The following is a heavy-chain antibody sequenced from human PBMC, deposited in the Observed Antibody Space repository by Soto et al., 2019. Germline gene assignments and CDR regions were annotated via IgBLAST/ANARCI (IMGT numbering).Heavy chain of an antibody. CDR2: IYYSGST. J-gene: IGHJ5*02. CDR1: GGTISNYY. V-gene: IGHV4-59*01. D-gene: IGHD3-10*01. CDR3: ARDRGVRGVSNWFDP. Sequence: SQTLSLTWSVSGGTISNYYWSWIRQHQGKGLEWIGYIYYSGSTNYNPSLKSRVTISVDTSKNQFSLKLSSVTAADTAVYYCARDRGVRGVSNWFDPWGQGTLVTVSS.